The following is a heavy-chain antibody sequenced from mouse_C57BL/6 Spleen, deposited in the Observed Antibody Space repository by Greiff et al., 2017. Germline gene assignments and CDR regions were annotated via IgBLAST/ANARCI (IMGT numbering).Heavy chain of an antibody. CDR1: GYSFTDYN. Sequence: VQLQQSGPELVKPGASVKISCKASGYSFTDYNMNWVKQSHGKSLEWIGVINPNYGTTSYNQKFKGKATLTVDQSSSTAYMQLIRLKSEDSSVLYYSDLEYGYSMDYWGQGTSVTVSS. CDR3: SDLEYGYSMDY. D-gene: IGHD1-1*01. V-gene: IGHV1-39*01. J-gene: IGHJ4*01. CDR2: INPNYGTT.